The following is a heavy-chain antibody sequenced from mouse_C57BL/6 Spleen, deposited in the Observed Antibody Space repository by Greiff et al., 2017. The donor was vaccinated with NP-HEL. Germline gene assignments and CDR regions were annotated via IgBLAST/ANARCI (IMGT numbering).Heavy chain of an antibody. CDR1: GFSLTSYG. J-gene: IGHJ3*01. D-gene: IGHD2-5*01. CDR2: IWRGGST. V-gene: IGHV2-5*01. Sequence: VKLVESGPGLVQPSQSLSITCTVSGFSLTSYGVHWVRQSPGKGLEWLGVIWRGGSTDYNAAFMSRLSITKDNSKSQVFFKMNSLQADDTAIYYCAKKEDYSNSFAYWGQGTLVTVSA. CDR3: AKKEDYSNSFAY.